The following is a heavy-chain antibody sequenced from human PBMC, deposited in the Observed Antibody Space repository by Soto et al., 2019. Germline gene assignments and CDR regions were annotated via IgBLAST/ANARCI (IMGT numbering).Heavy chain of an antibody. Sequence: ASVKVSCKASGYTFASYYIHWVRQAPGQGLEWMGMINPNGGGTKYAQKFQGTVTITRDTSTSTVYMELSGLRSEDTAVYYCTRTLPLISGYDYQNDYWGQGTLVTVSS. D-gene: IGHD5-12*01. CDR2: INPNGGGT. V-gene: IGHV1-46*03. CDR3: TRTLPLISGYDYQNDY. J-gene: IGHJ4*02. CDR1: GYTFASYY.